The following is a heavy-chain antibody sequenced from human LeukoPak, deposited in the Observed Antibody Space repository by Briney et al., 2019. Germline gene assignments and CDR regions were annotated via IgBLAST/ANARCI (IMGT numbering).Heavy chain of an antibody. V-gene: IGHV4-34*01. Sequence: SETLSLTCAVYGGSFSGYYWSWIRQPPGKGLEWIGEINHSGSTNHNPSLKSRVTISVDTSKNQFSLKLSSVTAADTAVYYCAREILRKYSSSWYRAWNWFDPWGQGTLVTVSS. J-gene: IGHJ5*02. CDR3: AREILRKYSSSWYRAWNWFDP. D-gene: IGHD6-13*01. CDR1: GGSFSGYY. CDR2: INHSGST.